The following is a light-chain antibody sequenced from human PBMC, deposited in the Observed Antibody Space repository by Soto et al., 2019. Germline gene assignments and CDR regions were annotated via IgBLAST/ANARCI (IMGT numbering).Light chain of an antibody. CDR3: LQYDSLYT. CDR1: QTISDW. J-gene: IGKJ2*01. Sequence: DIPMTQSPSTLSASVGDRVTITCRASQTISDWLAWYQQKPGRAPNLLIYKASTLESGVPSRFSGSGSGTEFTLTISGLQPDDFATYYCLQYDSLYTFGQGTKLEIK. V-gene: IGKV1-5*03. CDR2: KAS.